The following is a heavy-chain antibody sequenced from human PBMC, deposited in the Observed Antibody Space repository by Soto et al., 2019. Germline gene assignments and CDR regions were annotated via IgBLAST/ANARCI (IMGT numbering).Heavy chain of an antibody. Sequence: QVQLVQSGAEVRTPGSSLTVSCKAIGFAFTTNDIHWVRQAPGQRLEWMGWMNVNTGSTDSAEEFEGRLLMTWNTSTRTAYLELTGLTSKDTAVYYCAREVVEVASIRLAPWGQGTRVTVS. CDR3: AREVVEVASIRLAP. J-gene: IGHJ5*02. V-gene: IGHV1-8*02. CDR1: GFAFTTND. CDR2: MNVNTGST. D-gene: IGHD3-3*01.